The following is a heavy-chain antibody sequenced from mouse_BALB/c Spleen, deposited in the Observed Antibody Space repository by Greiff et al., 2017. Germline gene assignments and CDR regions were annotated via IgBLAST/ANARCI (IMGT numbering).Heavy chain of an antibody. J-gene: IGHJ4*01. D-gene: IGHD2-14*01. CDR2: IVPYYGGT. CDR3: ARGYRYASYAMDY. V-gene: IGHV1-39*01. CDR1: GYSFTGYN. Sequence: EVQLQQSGPELVKPGASVKISCKASGYSFTGYNMNWVKQSNGKSLEWIGNIVPYYGGTSYNQKFKGKATLTVDKSSSTAYMQHKSLTSEDSAVYYCARGYRYASYAMDYWGQGTSVTVSS.